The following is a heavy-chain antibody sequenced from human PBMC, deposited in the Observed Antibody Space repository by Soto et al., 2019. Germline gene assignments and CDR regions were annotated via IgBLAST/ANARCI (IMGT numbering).Heavy chain of an antibody. J-gene: IGHJ4*02. CDR2: IYPDSGGT. V-gene: IGHV1-2*02. Sequence: QVKLVQSGAEVKKPGASVKVSCRTSGYTFSGFYIHWVRQAPGQGLESMGWIYPDSGGTDYAQKFQGRVTMTSDTAISTAYMELSRLRSDDTAVYYCRVTGVSEVDYWGQGTLVTVSS. D-gene: IGHD2-8*01. CDR1: GYTFSGFY. CDR3: RVTGVSEVDY.